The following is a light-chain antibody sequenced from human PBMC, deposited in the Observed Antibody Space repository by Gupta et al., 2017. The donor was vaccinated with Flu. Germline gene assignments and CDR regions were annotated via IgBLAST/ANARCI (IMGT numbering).Light chain of an antibody. CDR1: SSNIGSNS. V-gene: IGLV1-47*01. J-gene: IGLJ3*02. CDR3: AVWDDRVNGWV. Sequence: QSVVTQPPSASWTPGQRVSISCSGSSSNIGSNSVNWYQQFPGTAPKLLIYRSNLRPSGVPDRFSGSRSDTSASLAISGLRSEDEADYFCAVWDDRVNGWVFGGGTKLTAL. CDR2: RSN.